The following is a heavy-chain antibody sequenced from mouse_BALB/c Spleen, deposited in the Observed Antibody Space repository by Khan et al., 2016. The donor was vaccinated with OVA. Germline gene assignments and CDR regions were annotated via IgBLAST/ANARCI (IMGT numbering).Heavy chain of an antibody. Sequence: QVQLQQSGAELARPGASVKMSCKASGYTFTTYTIHWVKQRPGQGLEWIGYIIPSTDYTTYNQKFKDKATLTADKSSSTAYMQLSNLTTDDSADYYGAKEGAYYRSDGWFAYWGQGTLVTVSA. V-gene: IGHV1-4*01. J-gene: IGHJ3*01. CDR2: IIPSTDYT. CDR1: GYTFTTYT. D-gene: IGHD2-14*01. CDR3: AKEGAYYRSDGWFAY.